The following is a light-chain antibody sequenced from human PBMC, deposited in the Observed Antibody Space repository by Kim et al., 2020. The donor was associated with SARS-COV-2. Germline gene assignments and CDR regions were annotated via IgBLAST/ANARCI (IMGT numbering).Light chain of an antibody. Sequence: DIQMTQSPSSLSASVGDRVTITCQTSQGITNYLNWYQQKPGKAPKLLIYDASNLETGVPSRFSGGGSGTDFTFTISSLQPEDIATYYCQQYDSLPLTFGGGTKLEI. CDR3: QQYDSLPLT. V-gene: IGKV1-33*01. CDR2: DAS. CDR1: QGITNY. J-gene: IGKJ4*01.